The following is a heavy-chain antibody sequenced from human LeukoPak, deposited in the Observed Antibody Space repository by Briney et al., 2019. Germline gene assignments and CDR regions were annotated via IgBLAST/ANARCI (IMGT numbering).Heavy chain of an antibody. J-gene: IGHJ4*02. D-gene: IGHD2-8*01. V-gene: IGHV3-23*01. CDR2: ISGTGGTT. CDR1: GYTFSSCD. Sequence: PGGSLRLSCAASGYTFSSCDMSWVRQAPGKGLEWVSGISGTGGTTYYADSVKGRFTISRDNSKNTLYLQMNSLRAEDTAVYYCAKVRPPYASIYDFWGQGTLVTVSS. CDR3: AKVRPPYASIYDF.